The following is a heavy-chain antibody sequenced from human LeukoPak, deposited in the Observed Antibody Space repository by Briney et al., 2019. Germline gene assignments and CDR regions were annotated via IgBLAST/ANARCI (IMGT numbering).Heavy chain of an antibody. Sequence: PGRSLRLSCAAAGFTFSSYAMHWVRQAPGKGLEWVAGISYDGSNKYYADSVKGRFTISRDNSKNTLYLQLNSLRAEDTAVYYCARAHPSYSSSWKIDYWGPGTLVTVSS. CDR2: ISYDGSNK. D-gene: IGHD6-13*01. CDR1: GFTFSSYA. J-gene: IGHJ4*02. CDR3: ARAHPSYSSSWKIDY. V-gene: IGHV3-30-3*01.